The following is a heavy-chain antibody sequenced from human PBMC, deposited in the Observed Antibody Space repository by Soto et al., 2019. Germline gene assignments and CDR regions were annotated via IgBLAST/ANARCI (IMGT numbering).Heavy chain of an antibody. V-gene: IGHV1-3*01. Sequence: QVHLVQSGAEVRETGASVRISCEASGYTFTAYAIHWVRQAHGQRPAWMGWINAANGNIKSSRPSRGRVTLSMDKSASTAYLDLTSLRSEDTAVYFCARRGITVTNTYYYSLDVWGQGTAVTVSS. CDR2: INAANGNI. CDR3: ARRGITVTNTYYYSLDV. J-gene: IGHJ6*02. D-gene: IGHD1-20*01. CDR1: GYTFTAYA.